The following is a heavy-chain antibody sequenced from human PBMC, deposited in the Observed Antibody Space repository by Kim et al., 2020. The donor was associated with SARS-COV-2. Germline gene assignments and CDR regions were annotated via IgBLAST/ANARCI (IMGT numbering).Heavy chain of an antibody. Sequence: GGSLRLSCAASGVSFSSYGMHWVRQAPGKGLEWVGVISYDGSNKYYADSVKGRFTISRDNSKNTLYMQMNSLTAEDTAVYFWLKLIAGAPSFAYWGPRTL. CDR1: GVSFSSYG. V-gene: IGHV3-30*18. J-gene: IGHJ4*02. CDR3: LKLIAGAPSFAY. CDR2: ISYDGSNK. D-gene: IGHD6-19*01.